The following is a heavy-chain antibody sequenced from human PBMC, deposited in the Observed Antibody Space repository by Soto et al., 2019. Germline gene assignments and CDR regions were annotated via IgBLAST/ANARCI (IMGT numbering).Heavy chain of an antibody. D-gene: IGHD3-9*01. CDR1: GDSIRSGNHY. V-gene: IGHV4-30-4*01. J-gene: IGHJ6*02. Sequence: PSETLSLTCTVSGDSIRSGNHYWSWIRQPPGKGLEWIGYIYYSGSTYHSPSLKSRVTISVDTSKNQFSLKLNSVTAADTAVYYCARVDILTVYGCIDVWGQGTPVTVSS. CDR3: ARVDILTVYGCIDV. CDR2: IYYSGST.